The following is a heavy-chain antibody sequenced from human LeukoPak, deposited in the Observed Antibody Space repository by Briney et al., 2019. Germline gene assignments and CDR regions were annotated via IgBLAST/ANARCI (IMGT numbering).Heavy chain of an antibody. V-gene: IGHV3-33*01. CDR2: IWYDVSNK. CDR3: AREYYYDSSGSPLDY. Sequence: AGRSLRLSCAASGFTFSSYCIRWVRQAPGKGLGWVAFIWYDVSNKYYADSVKGRFTISRDNSKNTLYLQMNSLRAEDTAVYYCAREYYYDSSGSPLDYWGQGTLVTVSS. D-gene: IGHD3-22*01. J-gene: IGHJ4*02. CDR1: GFTFSSYC.